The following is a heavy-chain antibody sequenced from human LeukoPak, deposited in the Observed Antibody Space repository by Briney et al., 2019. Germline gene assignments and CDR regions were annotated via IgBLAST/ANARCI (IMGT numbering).Heavy chain of an antibody. CDR3: ASGSGH. CDR2: ISSSGSAK. D-gene: IGHD2-2*03. V-gene: IGHV3-48*02. CDR1: GFTFSDYG. J-gene: IGHJ4*02. Sequence: GGSLRLSCAASGFTFSDYGLNWVRQAPGKGLEWVSHISSSGSAKYYADSVKGRFTISRDNAKNSLYLQMNSLRDEDTAVFYCASGSGHWGQGTLVTVSS.